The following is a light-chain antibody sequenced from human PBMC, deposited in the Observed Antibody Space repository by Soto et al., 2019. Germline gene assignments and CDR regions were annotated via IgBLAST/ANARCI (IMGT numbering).Light chain of an antibody. CDR1: QSISSW. V-gene: IGKV1-5*01. J-gene: IGKJ1*01. CDR3: QQEKSYSRT. Sequence: DIQMTQSPSTLSASVGDRVTITCRASQSISSWLAWYQQKPGKAPKLLIYDASSLESGVPSRFSGSGSGTEFTLTISSLQPDDFATYYSQQEKSYSRTFGQGTKV. CDR2: DAS.